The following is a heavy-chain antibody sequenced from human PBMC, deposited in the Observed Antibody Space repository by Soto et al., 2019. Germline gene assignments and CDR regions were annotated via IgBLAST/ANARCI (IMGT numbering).Heavy chain of an antibody. J-gene: IGHJ1*01. CDR3: ARVRDIVVGVAATYFRH. CDR2: ISTRGRTI. Sequence: QVQLVESGGNLVKPGGSLRLSCAASGFTFSDYYMSWIRQAPGKGLEWVSYISTRGRTIYYADSVNGRFTISRDNAKNSLYLQMNSLRAEDTAVYYCARVRDIVVGVAATYFRHWGQGTLVTVSS. CDR1: GFTFSDYY. V-gene: IGHV3-11*01. D-gene: IGHD2-15*01.